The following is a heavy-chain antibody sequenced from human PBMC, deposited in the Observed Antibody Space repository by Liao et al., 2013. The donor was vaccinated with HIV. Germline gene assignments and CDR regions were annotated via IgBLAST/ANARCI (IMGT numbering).Heavy chain of an antibody. CDR2: IYSTGTT. Sequence: QVQLQESGPGLVKPSQALALTCIVSGESIDDDVYYWSWIRQPAGKGLEWIGRIYSTGTTNYNPSLKSRVTMSVDSAKNQISMRLTSMTVADSGVYYCARAKDYYDSSGYHYVGFDYWGQGTLLAVSS. J-gene: IGHJ4*02. CDR3: ARAKDYYDSSGYHYVGFDY. D-gene: IGHD3-22*01. CDR1: GESIDDDVYY. V-gene: IGHV4-61*02.